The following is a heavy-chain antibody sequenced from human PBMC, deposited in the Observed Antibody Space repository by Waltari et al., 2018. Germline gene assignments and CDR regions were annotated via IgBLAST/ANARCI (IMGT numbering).Heavy chain of an antibody. D-gene: IGHD2-2*01. CDR1: GYSISSGYY. J-gene: IGHJ4*02. CDR3: ANGIRPATVSY. CDR2: IYHSGST. Sequence: QVQLQESGPGLVKPSETLSLTCAVSGYSISSGYYWGWIRQPPGKGLEWIGSIYHSGSTYYNPSLKSGVTISVDTSKNQFSLKLSSVTAADTAVYYCANGIRPATVSYWGQGTLVTVSS. V-gene: IGHV4-38-2*01.